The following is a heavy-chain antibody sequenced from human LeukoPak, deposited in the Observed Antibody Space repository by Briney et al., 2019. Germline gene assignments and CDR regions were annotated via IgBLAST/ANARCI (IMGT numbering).Heavy chain of an antibody. CDR3: AKSFITGTTVLYFDY. V-gene: IGHV3-23*01. J-gene: IGHJ4*02. Sequence: PGGSLRLSCAASGFTFSSYAMSWVRQAPGKGLEWVSVISGSGGSTYYADSVKGRFTISRDNSKNTLYLQMNSLRAEDTAVYYCAKSFITGTTVLYFDYWGQGTLVTVSS. CDR2: ISGSGGST. D-gene: IGHD1-7*01. CDR1: GFTFSSYA.